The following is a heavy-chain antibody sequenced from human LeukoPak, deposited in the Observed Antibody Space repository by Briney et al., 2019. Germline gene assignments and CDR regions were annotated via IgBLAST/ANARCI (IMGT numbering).Heavy chain of an antibody. Sequence: ASVKVSCKISGYTFTSYDMNWVRQAPGQGLEWMGWMNPNSGNTAYAQKFQGRVNMTGNRSRGTAYMELTGLNSEDTDVYYWARGIGVDFYYSNYSMDFWGKGTTVIVSS. V-gene: IGHV1-8*01. D-gene: IGHD2-21*01. CDR2: MNPNSGNT. J-gene: IGHJ6*03. CDR1: GYTFTSYD. CDR3: ARGIGVDFYYSNYSMDF.